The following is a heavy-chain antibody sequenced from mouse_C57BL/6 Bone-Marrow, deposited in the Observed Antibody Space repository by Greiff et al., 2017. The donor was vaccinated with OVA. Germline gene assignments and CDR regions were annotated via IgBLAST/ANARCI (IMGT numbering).Heavy chain of an antibody. CDR3: ARKGAYDYDVGFAY. Sequence: QVQLQQSGPGLVQPSQSLSITCTVSGFSLTSYGVHWVRQSPGKGLEWLGVLWSGGSTDYNAAFISRLSISKDNSKSQVFFKMNSLQADDTAIYYCARKGAYDYDVGFAYWGQGTLVTVSA. V-gene: IGHV2-2*01. J-gene: IGHJ3*01. CDR2: LWSGGST. CDR1: GFSLTSYG. D-gene: IGHD2-4*01.